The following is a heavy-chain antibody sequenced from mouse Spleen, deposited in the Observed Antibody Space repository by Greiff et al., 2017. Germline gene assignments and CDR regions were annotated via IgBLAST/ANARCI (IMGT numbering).Heavy chain of an antibody. CDR1: GFTFSSYA. CDR3: ARAGNYAMDY. V-gene: IGHV5-9-1*01. Sequence: EVKLVESGGGLVKPGGSLKLSCAASGFTFSSYAMSWVRQTPEKRLEWVATISSGGSYTYYPDSVKGRFTISRDNAKNTLYLQMSSLRSEDTAMYYCARAGNYAMDYWGQGTSVTVSS. CDR2: ISSGGSYT. D-gene: IGHD1-1*01. J-gene: IGHJ4*01.